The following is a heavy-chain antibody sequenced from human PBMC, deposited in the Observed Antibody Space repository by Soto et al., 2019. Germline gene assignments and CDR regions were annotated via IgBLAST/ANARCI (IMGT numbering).Heavy chain of an antibody. J-gene: IGHJ6*02. CDR2: IWHDGNNK. V-gene: IGHV3-33*01. Sequence: PWGSLRLSGAASGFTFSNYGMHWVRQAPGKGLEWVSIIWHDGNNKYYADSVRGRFIISRDNSKNRLYLQMISLRAEDTAVYYCASDLVGASDSYGLDVWGQGTPVTVSS. D-gene: IGHD1-26*01. CDR1: GFTFSNYG. CDR3: ASDLVGASDSYGLDV.